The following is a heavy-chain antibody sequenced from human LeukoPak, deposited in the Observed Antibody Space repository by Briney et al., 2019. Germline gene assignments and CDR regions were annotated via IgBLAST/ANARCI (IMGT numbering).Heavy chain of an antibody. V-gene: IGHV4-61*08. CDR3: ARQKDPYSSGWGPFGY. Sequence: SETLSLTCTVSGGSISSGGYYWSWIRQHPGKGLEWIGYIYYSGSTNYNPSLKSRVTISVDTSKNQFSLKLSSVTAADTAVYYCARQKDPYSSGWGPFGYWGQGTLVTVSS. CDR2: IYYSGST. CDR1: GGSISSGGYY. D-gene: IGHD6-19*01. J-gene: IGHJ4*02.